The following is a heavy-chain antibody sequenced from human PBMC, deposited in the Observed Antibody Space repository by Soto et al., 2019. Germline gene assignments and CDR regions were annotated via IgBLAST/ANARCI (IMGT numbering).Heavy chain of an antibody. V-gene: IGHV4-59*08. CDR3: ARRSSGSHYAAFDV. J-gene: IGHJ3*01. D-gene: IGHD1-26*01. Sequence: SETLSLTCTVSGDSISTFYWSWIRQPPGKGLEWIGYIYNSESTNYNPSLKSRVAISVDTSKNQFSLRLTSVTADDTAVYFCARRSSGSHYAAFDVWGQGTMVTVSS. CDR1: GDSISTFY. CDR2: IYNSEST.